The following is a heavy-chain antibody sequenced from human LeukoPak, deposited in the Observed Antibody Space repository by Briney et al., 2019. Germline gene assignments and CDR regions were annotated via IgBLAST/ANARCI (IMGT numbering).Heavy chain of an antibody. D-gene: IGHD2-2*01. CDR3: ARSPSRVDLDFDL. CDR2: IHYTGST. CDR1: GGSLSSDY. V-gene: IGHV4-59*01. Sequence: SETLSLTCTVSGGSLSSDYWSWIRQPPGKGLEWIGYIHYTGSTSYNPSLKSRVTISEDTSKNQFSLKLTTVTAADTAVYYCARSPSRVDLDFDLWGRGTLVTVPS. J-gene: IGHJ2*01.